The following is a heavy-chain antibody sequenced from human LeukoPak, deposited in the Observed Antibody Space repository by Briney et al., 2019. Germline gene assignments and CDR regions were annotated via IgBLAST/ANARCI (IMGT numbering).Heavy chain of an antibody. CDR3: ARVSTYFGVVTDFDY. J-gene: IGHJ4*02. V-gene: IGHV1-8*01. D-gene: IGHD3-3*01. CDR2: MNPSSGNT. CDR1: GYTFTSYD. Sequence: ASVKVSCKASGYTFTSYDINWVRQATGQGLEWMGWMNPSSGNTGYAQKFQGRVTMTRNTSISTAHMELSSLRSEDTAVYYCARVSTYFGVVTDFDYWGQGTLVTVSS.